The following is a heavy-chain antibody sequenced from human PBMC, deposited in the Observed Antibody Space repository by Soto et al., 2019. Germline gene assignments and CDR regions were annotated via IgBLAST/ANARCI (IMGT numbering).Heavy chain of an antibody. CDR2: ISGSAGRT. CDR1: GLTFRSYA. V-gene: IGHV3-23*01. Sequence: PGGSLRVSCAAAGLTFRSYAMSWVRQARGKGMEWVSDISGSAGRTSYPDSVKGRFTISRDNSKNTLYLQMTSLRAADTAVYYCETAHIAVAGIFDYWAQGTLVTVS. J-gene: IGHJ4*02. D-gene: IGHD6-19*01. CDR3: ETAHIAVAGIFDY.